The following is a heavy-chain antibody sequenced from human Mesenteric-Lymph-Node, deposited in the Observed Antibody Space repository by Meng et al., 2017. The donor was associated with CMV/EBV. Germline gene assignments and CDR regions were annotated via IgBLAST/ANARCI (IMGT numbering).Heavy chain of an antibody. CDR2: IWYDETNK. CDR3: ARDDGYSYGMDYYYYGMDV. V-gene: IGHV3-33*01. Sequence: GESLKISCAASGFTFKSYDMHWVRQAPGKGLEWVAVIWYDETNKYYADSVKGRFTISRDNSKNTLYLQMNSLRAEDTAVYYCARDDGYSYGMDYYYYGMDVWGQGTTVTVSS. J-gene: IGHJ6*02. D-gene: IGHD5-18*01. CDR1: GFTFKSYD.